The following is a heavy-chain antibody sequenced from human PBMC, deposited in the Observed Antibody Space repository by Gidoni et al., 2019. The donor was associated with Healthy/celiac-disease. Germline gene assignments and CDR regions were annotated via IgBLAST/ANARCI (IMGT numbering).Heavy chain of an antibody. Sequence: EVQLLESGGGLVQPGGSLRLSCAASGFTFSSSAMSWVRQAPGEGLEWVAAISGRSGSTYYADSVKGRFTLSRENTKNTLYRQMNSLRAEDTAVYYCAKGGVGATTTGNFDYWGQGTLVTVSS. D-gene: IGHD1-26*01. CDR1: GFTFSSSA. V-gene: IGHV3-23*01. CDR3: AKGGVGATTTGNFDY. J-gene: IGHJ4*02. CDR2: ISGRSGST.